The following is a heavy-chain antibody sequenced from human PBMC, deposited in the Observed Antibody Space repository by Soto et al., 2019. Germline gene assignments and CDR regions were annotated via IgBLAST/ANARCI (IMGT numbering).Heavy chain of an antibody. CDR2: MSPNSGNT. J-gene: IGHJ6*02. D-gene: IGHD5-18*01. CDR3: AGGWIRNYYYGMDV. V-gene: IGHV1-8*01. Sequence: GASVKVSCKTSGYTFTSYDINWVRQATGQGLEWMGWMSPNSGNTGYAQKFQGRVTMTRNTSISTAYMELSSLRSEDTAVYYCAGGWIRNYYYGMDVWGQGTTVTVSS. CDR1: GYTFTSYD.